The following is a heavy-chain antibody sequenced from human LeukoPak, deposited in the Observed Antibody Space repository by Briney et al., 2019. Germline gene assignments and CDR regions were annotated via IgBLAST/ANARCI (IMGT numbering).Heavy chain of an antibody. CDR2: ISTTSSYI. D-gene: IGHD6-19*01. CDR1: GFTFSYYG. Sequence: KSGGSLRLPCAASGFTFSYYGINWVRQAPGKGLEWVSFISTTSSYIYYADSVKGRFTISRDNAKNSVYLQMNSLRVEDTAVYYCARDSSGWHDRWDYWGQGTLVTVSS. V-gene: IGHV3-21*01. J-gene: IGHJ4*02. CDR3: ARDSSGWHDRWDY.